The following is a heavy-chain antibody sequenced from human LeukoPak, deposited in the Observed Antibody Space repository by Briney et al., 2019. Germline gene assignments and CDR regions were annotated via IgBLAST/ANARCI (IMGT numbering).Heavy chain of an antibody. CDR1: GFTFSTNA. J-gene: IGHJ4*02. V-gene: IGHV3-64*02. D-gene: IGHD3-3*01. CDR3: ARVKYNDFWSGYSPPDY. Sequence: LPGGSLRLSCEASGFTFSTNAIHWVRQAPGQGLQYVSAISGNGGSTYYADSVKDRFTISGDNSKNTVYLQMGSLRAEDMAVYYCARVKYNDFWSGYSPPDYWGQGTLVTVSS. CDR2: ISGNGGST.